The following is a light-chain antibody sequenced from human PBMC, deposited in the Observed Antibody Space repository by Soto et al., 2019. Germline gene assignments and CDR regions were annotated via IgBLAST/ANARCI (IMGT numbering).Light chain of an antibody. Sequence: EIVLTQSPGTLSLSPGERATLSCRASQSVNNNYLAWYQQKPGQAPRLVIYGSSSRATGIPDRFSGSGSGTECTLTISRLEPEDFAVYYCQQYGSSPGTFGGGTKVEIK. V-gene: IGKV3-20*01. J-gene: IGKJ4*01. CDR1: QSVNNNY. CDR3: QQYGSSPGT. CDR2: GSS.